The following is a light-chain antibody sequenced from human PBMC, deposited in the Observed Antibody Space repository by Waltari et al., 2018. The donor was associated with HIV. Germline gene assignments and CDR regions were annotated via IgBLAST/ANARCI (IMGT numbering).Light chain of an antibody. CDR1: SSNIGSYY. CDR2: RNN. V-gene: IGLV1-47*01. Sequence: QSVLTQPPSASGTPGQRVTISCSGSSSNIGSYYVYWYQQLPGTAPKLLIYRNNQRPSGVPDRFSGSKSGTSASLAISGLRSEDDADYDCAAWADSLSAVVFGGGTKLTVL. J-gene: IGLJ2*01. CDR3: AAWADSLSAVV.